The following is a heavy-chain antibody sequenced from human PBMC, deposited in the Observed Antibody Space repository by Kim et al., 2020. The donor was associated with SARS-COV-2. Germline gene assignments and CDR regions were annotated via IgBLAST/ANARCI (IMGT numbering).Heavy chain of an antibody. CDR1: GFTFSNAW. CDR2: IKSKTDGGTT. Sequence: GGSLRLSCAASGFTFSNAWMSWVRQAPGKGLEWVGRIKSKTDGGTTDYAAPVKGRFTISRDDSKNTLYLQMNSLKTEDTAVYYCTTDNPYYDILTGYRHVDYWGQGTLVTVSS. CDR3: TTDNPYYDILTGYRHVDY. J-gene: IGHJ4*02. D-gene: IGHD3-9*01. V-gene: IGHV3-15*01.